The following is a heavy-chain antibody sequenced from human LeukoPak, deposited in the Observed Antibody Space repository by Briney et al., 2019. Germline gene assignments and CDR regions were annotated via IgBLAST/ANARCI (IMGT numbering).Heavy chain of an antibody. CDR2: IYYSGST. D-gene: IGHD5-12*01. Sequence: SETLSLTCTVSGVSVSSGSYYWSWIRQPPGKGLEWIGYIYYSGSTNYNPSLKSRVTISVDTSKNQFSLKLGSVTAADTAVYYCARATFSGYDQYFDYWGQGTLVTVSS. J-gene: IGHJ4*02. CDR1: GVSVSSGSYY. V-gene: IGHV4-61*01. CDR3: ARATFSGYDQYFDY.